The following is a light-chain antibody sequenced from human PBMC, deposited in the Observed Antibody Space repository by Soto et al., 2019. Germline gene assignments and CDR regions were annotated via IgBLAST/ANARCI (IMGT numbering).Light chain of an antibody. CDR3: SSYTRTSTYV. J-gene: IGLJ1*01. V-gene: IGLV2-14*01. CDR2: DVT. Sequence: QSVLTQPSSVSGSPGQSITISRTGTRSDVGAYNYVSWYQQHPGKVPKLMIYDVTNRPSAVSNRFSGSKSGYTVSLIISGLQAEDEADYYCSSYTRTSTYVFGAGTKVTVL. CDR1: RSDVGAYNY.